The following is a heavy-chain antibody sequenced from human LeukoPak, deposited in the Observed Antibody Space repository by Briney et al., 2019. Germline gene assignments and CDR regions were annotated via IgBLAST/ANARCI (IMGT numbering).Heavy chain of an antibody. CDR3: ATGLSSGWYSLDY. CDR1: GFTVSNTY. D-gene: IGHD6-19*01. Sequence: PGGSLRLSCAASGFTVSNTYMSWVRQAPGKGLEWVSVIYSGGSTYYADSVKGRFTISRDNSKNTLYLQMNSLRAEDTAVYYCATGLSSGWYSLDYWGQGTLVTVSS. V-gene: IGHV3-53*01. J-gene: IGHJ4*02. CDR2: IYSGGST.